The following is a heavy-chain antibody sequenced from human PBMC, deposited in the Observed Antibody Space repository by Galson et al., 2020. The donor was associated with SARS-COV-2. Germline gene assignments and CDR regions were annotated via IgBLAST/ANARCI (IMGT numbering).Heavy chain of an antibody. V-gene: IGHV3-15*01. D-gene: IGHD2-8*02. CDR3: ATDRLWDCTRVMCYLRFFEY. J-gene: IGHJ4*02. CDR1: GFTFNKAW. CDR2: IKTKTDGGTI. Sequence: GGSLRLSCAASGFTFNKAWMSWVRQSPGKGLEWVGRIKTKTDGGTIDYAAPVKGRFTISRDDSKDTLYLQMNSLKTEDTGVYYCATDRLWDCTRVMCYLRFFEYWGPGTLVPVSS.